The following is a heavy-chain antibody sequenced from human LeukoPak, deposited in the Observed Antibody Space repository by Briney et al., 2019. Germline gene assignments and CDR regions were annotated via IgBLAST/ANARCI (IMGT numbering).Heavy chain of an antibody. D-gene: IGHD2-8*01. CDR2: IDPSDSYT. V-gene: IGHV5-10-1*01. J-gene: IGHJ3*02. Sequence: KVSCKASGYTFTSYWISWVRQMPGKGLEWMGRIDPSDSYTNYSPSFQGHLTISADKSISTAYLQWSSLKASDTAMYYCARHQLLGPCFKGVCSDAFDIWGQGTMVTVSS. CDR1: GYTFTSYW. CDR3: ARHQLLGPCFKGVCSDAFDI.